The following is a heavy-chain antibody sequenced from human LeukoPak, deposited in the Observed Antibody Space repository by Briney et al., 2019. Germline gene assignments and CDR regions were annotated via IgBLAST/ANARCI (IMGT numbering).Heavy chain of an antibody. J-gene: IGHJ4*02. CDR1: GGSFSGYY. Sequence: SGTLSLTCAVYGGSFSGYYWSWIRQPPGKGLEWIGEINHSGSTNYNPSLKSRVTISVGTSKNQFSLKLSSVTAADTAVYYCARAVEGYYDSSGYLHYFDYWGQGTLVTVSS. CDR2: INHSGST. V-gene: IGHV4-34*01. CDR3: ARAVEGYYDSSGYLHYFDY. D-gene: IGHD3-22*01.